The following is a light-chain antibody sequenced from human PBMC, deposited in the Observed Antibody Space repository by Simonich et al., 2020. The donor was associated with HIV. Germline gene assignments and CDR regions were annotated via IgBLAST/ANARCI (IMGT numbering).Light chain of an antibody. Sequence: DIQMTQPPSSLSASVGDRVTITCRASQYISSYLNWYQQKPGKAPKLLISAASSLQSGVPSRFSGSGAGTDFTLTISSLQPEDFTTYYCQQTYNTPPWTFGQGTKVEIK. V-gene: IGKV1-39*01. CDR2: AAS. CDR1: QYISSY. J-gene: IGKJ1*01. CDR3: QQTYNTPPWT.